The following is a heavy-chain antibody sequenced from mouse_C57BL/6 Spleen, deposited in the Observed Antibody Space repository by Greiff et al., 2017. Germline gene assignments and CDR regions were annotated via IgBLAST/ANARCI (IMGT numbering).Heavy chain of an antibody. D-gene: IGHD2-4*01. CDR3: ARYDYDEVYAMDY. CDR1: GYTFTSYG. V-gene: IGHV1-81*01. CDR2: IYPRSGNT. Sequence: VQLQQSGAELARPGASVKLSCKASGYTFTSYGISWVKQRTGQGLEWIGEIYPRSGNTYYNEKFKGKATLTADKSSSTAYMGLRSLTSEDSAVYFCARYDYDEVYAMDYWGQGTSVTVSS. J-gene: IGHJ4*01.